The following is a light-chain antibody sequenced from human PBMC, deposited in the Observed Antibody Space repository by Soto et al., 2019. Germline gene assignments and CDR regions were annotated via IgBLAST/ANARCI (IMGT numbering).Light chain of an antibody. CDR3: QQLNSYPLT. CDR1: QGISSY. Sequence: DIQLTQSPSFLSASVGDRVTITCRASQGISSYLAWYQQKPGKAPKLLIYAASTLQSGVPSRFSGSGSGTEFTLTINSLQPEAFATYYCQQLNSYPLTFGGGTKVEIK. J-gene: IGKJ4*01. V-gene: IGKV1-9*01. CDR2: AAS.